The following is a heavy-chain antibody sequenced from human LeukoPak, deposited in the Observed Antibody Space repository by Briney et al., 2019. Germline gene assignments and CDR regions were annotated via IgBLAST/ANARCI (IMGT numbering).Heavy chain of an antibody. J-gene: IGHJ4*02. Sequence: KPGESLRISCMSSGYICTSYWIDCVRQMPAKDLEWMGIIYPGSCDTRYNPSFQSQVTISVDKSIATAYLQWSSLKASDTAIYYCARSTGYAFSYIDLWAQGTLVTVSS. CDR1: GYICTSYW. CDR3: ARSTGYAFSYIDL. D-gene: IGHD1-1*01. V-gene: IGHV5-51*01. CDR2: IYPGSCDT.